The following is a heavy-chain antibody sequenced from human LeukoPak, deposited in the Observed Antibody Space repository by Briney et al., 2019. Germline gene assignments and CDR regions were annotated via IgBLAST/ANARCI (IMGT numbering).Heavy chain of an antibody. CDR3: ARDRNLLRYSYGLAGMTN. J-gene: IGHJ3*01. V-gene: IGHV1-2*02. CDR2: INPNSGGT. D-gene: IGHD5-18*01. CDR1: GYTFTGYY. Sequence: ASVKVSCKASGYTFTGYYMHWVRQAPGQGLEWMGWINPNSGGTNYAQKFQGRVTMTRDTSISTAYMELSRLRSDDTAVYYCARDRNLLRYSYGLAGMTNWGQGTMVTVSS.